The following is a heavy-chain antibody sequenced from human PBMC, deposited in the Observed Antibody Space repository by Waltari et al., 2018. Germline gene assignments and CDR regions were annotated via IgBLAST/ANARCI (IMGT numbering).Heavy chain of an antibody. CDR1: GYTLTGYE. Sequence: QVQLGQSGAEVTQPGASVKVSCKASGYTLTGYEMHWVRQAPGQGLEWMGRINPNSGGTIYAQKFQGRVTMTRDTSISTAYMELTRLTSDDTALYYCARGWDAFDIWGQGTMVTVSS. CDR2: INPNSGGT. J-gene: IGHJ3*02. V-gene: IGHV1-2*06. CDR3: ARGWDAFDI.